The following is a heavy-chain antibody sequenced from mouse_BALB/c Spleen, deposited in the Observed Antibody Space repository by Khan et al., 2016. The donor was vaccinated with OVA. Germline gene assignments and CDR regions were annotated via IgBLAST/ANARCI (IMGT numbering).Heavy chain of an antibody. J-gene: IGHJ3*01. V-gene: IGHV5-6*01. CDR2: VSTGGSYT. CDR1: GFTFSTYG. Sequence: EVQLLESGGDLVKPGGSLKLSCAASGFTFSTYGMSWVRQAPDKRLEWVATVSTGGSYTYYPDSVKGRFTISRDNAKNTLYLQMRGLRSEDTAMFYCTRLAYYYDSEGFAYWGQGTLVTVSA. D-gene: IGHD1-1*01. CDR3: TRLAYYYDSEGFAY.